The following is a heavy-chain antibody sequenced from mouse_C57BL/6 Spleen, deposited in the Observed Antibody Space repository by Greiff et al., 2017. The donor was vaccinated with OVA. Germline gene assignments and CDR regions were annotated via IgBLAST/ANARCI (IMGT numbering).Heavy chain of an antibody. CDR2: ISYDGSN. V-gene: IGHV3-6*01. J-gene: IGHJ2*01. CDR3: AINYYGSSFDY. CDR1: GYSITSGYY. D-gene: IGHD1-1*01. Sequence: EVKLEESGPGLVKPSQSLSLTCSVTGYSITSGYYWNWIRQFPGNKLEWMGYISYDGSNNYNPSLKNRISITRDTSKNQFFLKLNSVTTEDTATYYCAINYYGSSFDYWGKGTTLTVSS.